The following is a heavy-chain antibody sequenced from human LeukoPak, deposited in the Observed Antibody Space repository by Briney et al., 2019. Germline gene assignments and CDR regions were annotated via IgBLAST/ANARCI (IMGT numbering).Heavy chain of an antibody. J-gene: IGHJ5*02. V-gene: IGHV3-23*01. CDR1: GFTFTNYP. Sequence: GGSLRLSCAASGFTFTNYPMSWVRQAPGKGLEWVSGISGSGGNTYYGDSVKGRFTISRDNSKNTLYLQMNSLRAEDTAVYYCARDQVELLWFGELSPWFDPWGQGTLVTVSS. CDR3: ARDQVELLWFGELSPWFDP. D-gene: IGHD3-10*01. CDR2: ISGSGGNT.